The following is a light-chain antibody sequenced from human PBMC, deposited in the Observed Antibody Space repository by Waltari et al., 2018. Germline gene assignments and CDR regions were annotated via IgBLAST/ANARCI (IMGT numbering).Light chain of an antibody. Sequence: DIQLTQSPSTLSASVGDAVPITCRASQSIVNWLAWYQQKPGTAPKLLIYKASTLESGVPSRFRGSASGTEFTLTISSLQPDDFATYYCLRYDSYVWKFGQGTKVEIK. CDR3: LRYDSYVWK. CDR1: QSIVNW. CDR2: KAS. J-gene: IGKJ1*01. V-gene: IGKV1-5*03.